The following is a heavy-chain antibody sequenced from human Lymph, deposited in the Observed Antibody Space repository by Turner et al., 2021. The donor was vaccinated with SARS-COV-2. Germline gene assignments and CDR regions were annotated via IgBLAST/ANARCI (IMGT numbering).Heavy chain of an antibody. Sequence: QVQLVQSGAEVTKPGASVKVSCKAPGYTFTSYGISWVRQAPGQGLEWMGWCRAYNGYTNYAQKLQGRVTMTTDTSTSTAYMELRSLRSDDTAVYYCAREGYCSTTSCYRGQYYYYGMDVWGQGTTVTVSS. J-gene: IGHJ6*02. CDR1: GYTFTSYG. CDR3: AREGYCSTTSCYRGQYYYYGMDV. V-gene: IGHV1-18*04. CDR2: CRAYNGYT. D-gene: IGHD2-2*02.